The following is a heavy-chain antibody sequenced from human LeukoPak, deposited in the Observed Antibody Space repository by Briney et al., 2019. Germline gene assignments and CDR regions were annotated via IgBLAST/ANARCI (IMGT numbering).Heavy chain of an antibody. CDR2: INPNSGGT. Sequence: ASVKVSCKASGYTFTGYYMHWVRQAPGQGLEWMGWINPNSGGTNYAQKFQGRVTMTRDTSISTAYMELSRLRSDDTAVYYCARVPNYDYVWGSYRPYYFDYWGQGTLVTVSS. CDR1: GYTFTGYY. V-gene: IGHV1-2*02. D-gene: IGHD3-16*02. J-gene: IGHJ4*02. CDR3: ARVPNYDYVWGSYRPYYFDY.